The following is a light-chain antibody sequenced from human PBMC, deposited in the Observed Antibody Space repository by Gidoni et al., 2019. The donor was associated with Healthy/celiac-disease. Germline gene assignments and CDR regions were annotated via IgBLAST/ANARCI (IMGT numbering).Light chain of an antibody. CDR2: GVS. J-gene: IGKJ2*01. Sequence: EIVLTQSPGTLSLSPGERATLSCRASQSVSSSYLAWYQQKPGQAPRLLIYGVSSRATGIPDRFGGSGSGTDFTLTISRLEPEDFAVYYCQQYGSSPPYTFGQGTKLEIK. V-gene: IGKV3-20*01. CDR3: QQYGSSPPYT. CDR1: QSVSSSY.